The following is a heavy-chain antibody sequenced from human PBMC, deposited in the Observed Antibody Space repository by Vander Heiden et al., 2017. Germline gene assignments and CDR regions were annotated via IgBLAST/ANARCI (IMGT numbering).Heavy chain of an antibody. Sequence: QVTLKESGPVLVKPTETLTLTCTVSGFSLSSDEMGVSWIRQPPVKALEWLAHIFSHDERSYSTSLKIRLTISKDTSKSQVVLTMTNMDPVDTGTYYCARMSVTPVPTPWGYYYGMDVWGQGTTVTVSS. D-gene: IGHD4-17*01. CDR1: GFSLSSDEMG. CDR2: IFSHDER. V-gene: IGHV2-26*01. J-gene: IGHJ6*02. CDR3: ARMSVTPVPTPWGYYYGMDV.